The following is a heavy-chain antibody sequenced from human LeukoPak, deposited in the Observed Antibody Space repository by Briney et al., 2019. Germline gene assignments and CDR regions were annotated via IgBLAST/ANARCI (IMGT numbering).Heavy chain of an antibody. CDR2: ISSEGTST. D-gene: IGHD2-2*01. J-gene: IGHJ1*01. CDR3: ARDLNIVVGPVHH. V-gene: IGHV3-74*01. Sequence: PGGSLRLSCAASGFTFSSYWMHWVRQAPGKGLVWVSRISSEGTSTSYADSVKGRFTISRDNAENTLYLQMNSLRAEDTAVYYCARDLNIVVGPVHHWGQGTLVTVSS. CDR1: GFTFSSYW.